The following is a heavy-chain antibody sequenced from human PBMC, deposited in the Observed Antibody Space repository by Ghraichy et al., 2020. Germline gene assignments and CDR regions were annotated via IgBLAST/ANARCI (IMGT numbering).Heavy chain of an antibody. D-gene: IGHD6-13*01. CDR1: GFTVSTCG. CDR2: ITYDRNDK. Sequence: GESLNISCAASGFTVSTCGMHWVRQAPGKGLEWVAVITYDRNDKYYADSVKGRFTISRDTSQNTLSLQMDSLRVEDTAVYYCVKEQSSGWYRTADYWGQGTLVTVSS. V-gene: IGHV3-30*18. J-gene: IGHJ4*02. CDR3: VKEQSSGWYRTADY.